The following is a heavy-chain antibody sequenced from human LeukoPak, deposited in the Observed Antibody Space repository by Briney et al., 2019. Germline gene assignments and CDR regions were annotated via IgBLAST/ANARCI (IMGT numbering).Heavy chain of an antibody. Sequence: GRSLRLSCAASGFSFDDYAMHWVRQAPGKGLEWVSGISWNSGSIGYADSVKGRFTISRDNAKNTLYLQMNSLRAEDTAVYYCARVKSSSKGDHFDYWGQGTLVTVSS. CDR2: ISWNSGSI. J-gene: IGHJ4*02. CDR3: ARVKSSSKGDHFDY. D-gene: IGHD6-13*01. V-gene: IGHV3-9*01. CDR1: GFSFDDYA.